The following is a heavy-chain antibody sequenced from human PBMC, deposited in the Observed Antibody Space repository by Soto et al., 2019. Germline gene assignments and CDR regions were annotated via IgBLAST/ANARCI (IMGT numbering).Heavy chain of an antibody. Sequence: ASVKVSCKASGYTFTSYAMHWVRQASGQRLEWMGWINAGNGSTKYSQKFQGRVTITRDTSASTAYMELSSLRSEDTAVYYCARVTRRDGYNSPGYWGQGTLVTVSS. CDR2: INAGNGST. D-gene: IGHD5-12*01. CDR1: GYTFTSYA. J-gene: IGHJ4*02. V-gene: IGHV1-3*01. CDR3: ARVTRRDGYNSPGY.